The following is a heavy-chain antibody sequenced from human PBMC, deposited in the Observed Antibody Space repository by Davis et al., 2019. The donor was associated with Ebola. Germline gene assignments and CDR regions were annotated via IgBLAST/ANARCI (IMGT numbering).Heavy chain of an antibody. CDR3: ARDRATNYYYYGMDV. V-gene: IGHV3-21*04. D-gene: IGHD1-26*01. Sequence: GESLKISCAASGFTFSSYSMNWVRQAPGKGLEWVSSISSSSSYIYYADSVKGRFTISRDNAKNSLYLQMNSLRAEDTAVYYCARDRATNYYYYGMDVWGKGTTVTVSS. CDR2: ISSSSSYI. CDR1: GFTFSSYS. J-gene: IGHJ6*04.